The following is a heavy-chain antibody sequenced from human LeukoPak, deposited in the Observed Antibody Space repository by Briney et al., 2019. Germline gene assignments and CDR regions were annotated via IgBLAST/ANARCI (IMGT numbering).Heavy chain of an antibody. CDR2: INPNSGGT. Sequence: ASVKVSCKASGDTFTRYYMYCVRQAPGQGLEWMGWINPNSGGTNYVQQFEGRVTMTRDTSISTAYMELSRLRSDDTAVYYCACGGYNPGTAYWGEGTLVTVSS. J-gene: IGHJ4*02. V-gene: IGHV1-2*02. CDR3: ACGGYNPGTAY. CDR1: GDTFTRYY. D-gene: IGHD5-24*01.